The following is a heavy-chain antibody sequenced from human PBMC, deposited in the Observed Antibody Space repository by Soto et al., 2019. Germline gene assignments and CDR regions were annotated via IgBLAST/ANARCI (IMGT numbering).Heavy chain of an antibody. CDR1: GFTVSSNY. D-gene: IGHD4-17*01. J-gene: IGHJ4*02. CDR3: ARDYIYGDYGFDY. Sequence: PGGSLRLSCAASGFTVSSNYMSWVRQAPGKGLEWVSVIYSGGSTYYADSVKGRFTISRDNSKNTLYLQMNSLRAEDTAVYYCARDYIYGDYGFDYWGQGTLVTVSS. CDR2: IYSGGST. V-gene: IGHV3-66*01.